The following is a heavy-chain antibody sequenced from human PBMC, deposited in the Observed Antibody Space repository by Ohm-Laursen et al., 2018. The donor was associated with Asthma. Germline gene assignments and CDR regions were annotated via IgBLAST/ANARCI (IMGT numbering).Heavy chain of an antibody. CDR2: INPSSGSS. D-gene: IGHD2-21*02. CDR3: ARATFSTYCGGDCYYFDY. Sequence: SVKVSCKPSGYPFTRDYMHWVRQAPGQGLEWMGIINPSSGSSSYAQKFQGRVTMTSDTSTSTVYMELSSLRSEDTAVYYCARATFSTYCGGDCYYFDYWGQGTLVTVSS. CDR1: GYPFTRDY. V-gene: IGHV1-46*01. J-gene: IGHJ4*02.